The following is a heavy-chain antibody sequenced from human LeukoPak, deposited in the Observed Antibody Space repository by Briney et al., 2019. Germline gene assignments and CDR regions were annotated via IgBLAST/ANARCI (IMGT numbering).Heavy chain of an antibody. Sequence: GGSLRLSCAASGFTFSSYAMSWVREAPGKGLEWVSTITGSGGTTHYADSVKGRFTISRDNSKNTLYLQLNRLRAEDTAVYFCAKDRGGVYYDNWFYFDSWGQGTLVIVSS. J-gene: IGHJ4*02. CDR1: GFTFSSYA. CDR3: AKDRGGVYYDNWFYFDS. V-gene: IGHV3-23*01. D-gene: IGHD3-16*01. CDR2: ITGSGGTT.